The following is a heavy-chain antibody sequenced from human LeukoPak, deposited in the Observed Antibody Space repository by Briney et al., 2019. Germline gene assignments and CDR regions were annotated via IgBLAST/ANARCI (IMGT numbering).Heavy chain of an antibody. Sequence: GGSLRLSCAASGFTFSSYWMNWARQAPGKGLEWVASINHNGNVNYYVDSVKGRFTISRDNAKNSLYLQMSNLRVEDTAVYFWAGGGGLDVWAKGPTATVSS. V-gene: IGHV3-7*03. CDR1: GFTFSSYW. CDR3: AGGGGLDV. CDR2: INHNGNVN. J-gene: IGHJ6*04. D-gene: IGHD3-16*01.